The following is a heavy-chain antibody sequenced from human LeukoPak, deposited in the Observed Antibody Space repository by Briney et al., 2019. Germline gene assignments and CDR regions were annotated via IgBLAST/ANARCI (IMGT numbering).Heavy chain of an antibody. D-gene: IGHD7-27*01. J-gene: IGHJ4*02. CDR2: INPNSGGT. CDR3: ARGKDWGPY. Sequence: ASVTVSCKAFGYTFTGYYMHWVRQAPGQGLEWMGWINPNSGGTNYAQKFQGRVTMTRDTSISTAYMELSRLTSDDTAVYYCARGKDWGPYWGQGTLVTVSS. V-gene: IGHV1-2*02. CDR1: GYTFTGYY.